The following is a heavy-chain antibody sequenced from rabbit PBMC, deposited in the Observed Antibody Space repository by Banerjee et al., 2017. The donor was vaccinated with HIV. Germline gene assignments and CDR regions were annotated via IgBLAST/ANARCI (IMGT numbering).Heavy chain of an antibody. Sequence: QSLEESGGDLVKPGASLTLTCTASGFSFTNIYWPCWVRQAPGKGLEWIACINAGNDGNTCYASWAKGRFTISRTSSTTVTLQMTSLTAADTATYFCARDLGGGSDLWGQGTLVTVS. CDR1: GFSFTNIYW. D-gene: IGHD8-1*01. CDR2: INAGNDGNT. V-gene: IGHV1S40*01. J-gene: IGHJ4*01. CDR3: ARDLGGGSDL.